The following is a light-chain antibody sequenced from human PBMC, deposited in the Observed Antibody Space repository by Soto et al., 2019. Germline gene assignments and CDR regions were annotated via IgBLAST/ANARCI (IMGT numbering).Light chain of an antibody. CDR3: HQYVNLSQT. V-gene: IGKV1-33*01. J-gene: IGKJ3*01. CDR1: HDIRDH. CDR2: DAS. Sequence: IQMTQSPSSLSASVGDRVTLTCQASHDIRDHLNWYQQKPGKPPKLLIYDASNLQTGVPSRFSGSGSGTDFTFTISSLQPEDIATYFCHQYVNLSQTFGPGTKVDIK.